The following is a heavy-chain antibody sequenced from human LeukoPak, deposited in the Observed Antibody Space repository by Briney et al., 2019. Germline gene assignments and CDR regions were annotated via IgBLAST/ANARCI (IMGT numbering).Heavy chain of an antibody. CDR2: IYYSGST. Sequence: SETLSLTCTVSGGSISSSSYYWGWIRQPPGKGLEWIGSIYYSGSTYYSPSLKSRVTISVDTSKNQFSLKLSSVTAADTAVYYCARVVTMVRGVTVSWWFDPWGQGTLVTVSS. V-gene: IGHV4-39*07. J-gene: IGHJ5*02. CDR1: GGSISSSSYY. CDR3: ARVVTMVRGVTVSWWFDP. D-gene: IGHD3-10*01.